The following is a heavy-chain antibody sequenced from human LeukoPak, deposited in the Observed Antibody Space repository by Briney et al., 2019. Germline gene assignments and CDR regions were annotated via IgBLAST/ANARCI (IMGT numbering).Heavy chain of an antibody. V-gene: IGHV3-30*01. CDR3: ARDPWGVDSGIDYYYYMDV. CDR1: AFTFSTYA. D-gene: IGHD2-15*01. Sequence: GGSLRLSCAASAFTFSTYAMYWVRQAPGKGLEWVAVISYDGSNKFYADSVKGRFTISRDNSKNTLYLQMNSLRDEDTAVYYCARDPWGVDSGIDYYYYMDVWGKGTTVTVSS. CDR2: ISYDGSNK. J-gene: IGHJ6*03.